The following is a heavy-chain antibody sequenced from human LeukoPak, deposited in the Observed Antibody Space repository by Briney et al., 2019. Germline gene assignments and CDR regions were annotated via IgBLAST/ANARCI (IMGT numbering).Heavy chain of an antibody. CDR1: GVCINNYY. V-gene: IGHV4-59*01. J-gene: IGHJ5*02. Sequence: SETLSLTCTVSGVCINNYYWSWIRQPPGKGLEWIGYIYYSGSTNYNPSLKGRVTISVDTPKSQFSLKLRSVTAADTAVYYCARDEYGSGSYLPSWGQGTLVTVSS. CDR2: IYYSGST. CDR3: ARDEYGSGSYLPS. D-gene: IGHD3-10*01.